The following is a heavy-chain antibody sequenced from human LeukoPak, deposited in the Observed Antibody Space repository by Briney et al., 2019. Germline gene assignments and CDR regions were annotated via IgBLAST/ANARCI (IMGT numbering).Heavy chain of an antibody. CDR1: GFTFSSYS. D-gene: IGHD4-17*01. J-gene: IGHJ4*02. V-gene: IGHV3-21*01. CDR3: ATHSLTVTTSTQLDY. CDR2: ISSSSSYI. Sequence: GGSLRLSCAASGFTFSSYSMNWVRQAPGKGLEWVSSISSSSSYIYYADSVKGRFTISRDNAKNSLYLQMNSLRAEDTAVYYCATHSLTVTTSTQLDYWGQGTLVTVSS.